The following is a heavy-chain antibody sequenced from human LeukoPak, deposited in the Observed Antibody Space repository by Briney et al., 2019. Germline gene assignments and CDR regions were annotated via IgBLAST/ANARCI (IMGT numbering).Heavy chain of an antibody. V-gene: IGHV4-59*01. D-gene: IGHD2-2*01. J-gene: IGHJ4*02. CDR2: IYYSGST. Sequence: PSETLSLTCTVSGGSISSYYWSWIRQPPGKGLEWIGYIYYSGSTNYNPSLKSRVTISVDTPKNQFSLKLSSVTAADTAVYYCARCATVPADHFDYWGQGTLVTVSS. CDR1: GGSISSYY. CDR3: ARCATVPADHFDY.